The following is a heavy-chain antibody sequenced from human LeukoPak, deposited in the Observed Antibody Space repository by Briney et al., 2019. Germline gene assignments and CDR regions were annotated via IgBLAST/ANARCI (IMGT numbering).Heavy chain of an antibody. J-gene: IGHJ4*02. CDR2: ISDSGSAT. CDR3: AKHVVYSSGWYCDY. V-gene: IGHV3-23*01. Sequence: PGGSLRLSCAASGFTFSTYAFSWVRQAPGKGLEWVSAISDSGSATIYADSVKGRFTISRDNSKNTVSLQMNSLRAEDTALYYCAKHVVYSSGWYCDYWGQGTLVTVSS. CDR1: GFTFSTYA. D-gene: IGHD6-19*01.